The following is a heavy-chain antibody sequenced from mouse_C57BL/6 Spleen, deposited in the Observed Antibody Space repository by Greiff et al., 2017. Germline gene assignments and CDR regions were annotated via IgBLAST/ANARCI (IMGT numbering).Heavy chain of an antibody. J-gene: IGHJ4*01. CDR3: ERVHADYPMDY. V-gene: IGHV1-55*01. Sequence: QVQLQQPGAELVKPGASVKMSCKASGYTFTSYWITWVKQRPGQGLAWIGDIYPGSGSTNYNEKFKSKATLTVDTSSSTSYMQSSSLTSEDAAVYYGERVHADYPMDYWGHGTSVTAAS. D-gene: IGHD2-4*01. CDR1: GYTFTSYW. CDR2: IYPGSGST.